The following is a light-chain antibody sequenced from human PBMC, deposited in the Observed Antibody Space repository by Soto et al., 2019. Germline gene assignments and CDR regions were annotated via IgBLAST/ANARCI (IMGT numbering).Light chain of an antibody. V-gene: IGKV1-39*01. CDR1: QSISSY. CDR2: AAS. J-gene: IGKJ3*01. CDR3: QQSYSTLT. Sequence: DIQMTQSPSSLSASVGDRVTITCRASQSISSYLNWYQQKPGKAPKLLIYAASSLQSGVPSRFSGSGSGTDFTLTISSLQPEDVATYYCQQSYSTLTFGPGNKVDIK.